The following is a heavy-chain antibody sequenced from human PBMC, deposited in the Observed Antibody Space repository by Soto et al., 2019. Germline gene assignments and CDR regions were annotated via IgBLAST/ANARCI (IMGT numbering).Heavy chain of an antibody. V-gene: IGHV4-59*08. CDR1: GGSITGYY. J-gene: IGHJ4*02. CDR2: IYDSGTT. D-gene: IGHD4-17*01. CDR3: ARRNYGVEGYSFDF. Sequence: QVQLRESGPGLVRPSETLSLPCTVSGGSITGYYWSWIRERPGKGLEWIGYIYDSGTTACNAALICRVTSSADTSKYQFSLTLRSVTAADTALYHCARRNYGVEGYSFDFWAQALLVTASS.